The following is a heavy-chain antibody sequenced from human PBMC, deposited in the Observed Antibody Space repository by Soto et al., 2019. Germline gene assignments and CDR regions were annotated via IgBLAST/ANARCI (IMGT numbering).Heavy chain of an antibody. Sequence: EVQLLESGGGLVQPGGSLRLSRAASGFTFSASPMTWVRQVPGKGLEWVSTISDDGGNTYYADSVKGRFTISRDNSKNTLSLQMNSLRADDTAVFYCAKDHTGKVGDYWGQGTLVTVSS. CDR1: GFTFSASP. CDR3: AKDHTGKVGDY. CDR2: ISDDGGNT. V-gene: IGHV3-23*01. D-gene: IGHD1-26*01. J-gene: IGHJ4*02.